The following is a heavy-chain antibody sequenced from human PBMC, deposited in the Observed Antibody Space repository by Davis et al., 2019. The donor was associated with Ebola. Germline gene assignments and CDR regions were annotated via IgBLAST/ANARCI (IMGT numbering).Heavy chain of an antibody. CDR1: GGSISSSSYY. Sequence: PSETLSLTCTVSGGSISSSSYYWGWIRQPPGKGLEWIGEINHSGSTNYNPSLKSRVTISVDTSKNQFSLKLSSVTAADTAVYYCARGLGVLSVWGKGTTVTVSS. V-gene: IGHV4-39*07. CDR3: ARGLGVLSV. J-gene: IGHJ6*04. CDR2: INHSGST. D-gene: IGHD2-8*01.